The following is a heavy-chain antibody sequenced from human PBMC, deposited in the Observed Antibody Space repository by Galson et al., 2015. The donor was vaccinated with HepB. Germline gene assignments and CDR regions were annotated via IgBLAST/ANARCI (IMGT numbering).Heavy chain of an antibody. D-gene: IGHD2-2*02. J-gene: IGHJ6*02. V-gene: IGHV1-69*13. CDR1: GGTFSSYA. CDR3: ATLKDIVVVPAAIDYYYGMDV. CDR2: IIPIFGTA. Sequence: SVKVSCKASGGTFSSYAISWVRQAPGQGLEWMGGIIPIFGTANYAQKFQGRVTITADESTSTAYVELSSLRSEDTAVYYCATLKDIVVVPAAIDYYYGMDVWGQGTTVTVSS.